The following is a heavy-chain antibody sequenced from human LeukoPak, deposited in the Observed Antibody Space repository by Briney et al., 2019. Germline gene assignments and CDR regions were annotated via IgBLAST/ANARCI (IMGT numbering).Heavy chain of an antibody. V-gene: IGHV3-66*01. CDR2: IYSGGTT. D-gene: IGHD3-22*01. CDR3: ARAPGSGYYPAFDY. J-gene: IGHJ4*02. CDR1: AFTVSSNY. Sequence: GGPLTLSCAASAFTVSSNYMSWVRQAPGKGLEWVSIIYSGGTTYHADSVKGRFSISRDIYKNTLYLQMNSLRAEDTAVYYCARAPGSGYYPAFDYWGRGTLVTVSS.